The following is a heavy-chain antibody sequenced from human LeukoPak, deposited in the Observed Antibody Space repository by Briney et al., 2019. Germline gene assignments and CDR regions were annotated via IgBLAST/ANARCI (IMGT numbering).Heavy chain of an antibody. J-gene: IGHJ4*02. CDR2: IYYSGST. V-gene: IGHV4-31*03. CDR1: GGSISSGGYY. D-gene: IGHD1-7*01. CDR3: ARDRGGTGTIDY. Sequence: PSETLSLTCTVSGGSISSGGYYWSWIRQHPGKGLAWIGYIYYSGSTYYNPSLKSRVTISVDTSKNQFSLKLSSVTAADTAVYYCARDRGGTGTIDYWGQGTLVTVSS.